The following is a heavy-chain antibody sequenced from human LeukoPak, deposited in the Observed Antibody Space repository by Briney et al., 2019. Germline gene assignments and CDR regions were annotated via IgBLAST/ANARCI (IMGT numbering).Heavy chain of an antibody. D-gene: IGHD1-26*01. CDR2: IYPGDSDT. V-gene: IGHV5-51*01. CDR1: GYSFTSYW. Sequence: GESLKISCKGSGYSFTSYWIGWVRQMPGKGLEWMGIIYPGDSDTRYSPSFQGQVTISADKSISTAYLQWSSLKASDTAMYYCARTWELTVPEPNWFDPWGQGTLVTVSS. J-gene: IGHJ5*02. CDR3: ARTWELTVPEPNWFDP.